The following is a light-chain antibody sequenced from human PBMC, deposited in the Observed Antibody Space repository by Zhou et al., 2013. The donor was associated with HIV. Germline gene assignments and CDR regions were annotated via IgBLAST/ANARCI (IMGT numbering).Light chain of an antibody. CDR2: DAT. Sequence: VVLTQSPATLSVSPGDRATLSCRTSQSVGGSLAWYQQKSGQVPRLLIYDATTRATAIPARFSGSGSGTDFTLTISSLEPEDFALYYCQQRRNWPITFGQGTRLEIK. CDR1: QSVGGS. J-gene: IGKJ5*01. CDR3: QQRRNWPIT. V-gene: IGKV3-11*01.